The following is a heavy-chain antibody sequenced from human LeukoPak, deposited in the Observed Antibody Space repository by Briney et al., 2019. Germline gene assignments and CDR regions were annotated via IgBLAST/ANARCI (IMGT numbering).Heavy chain of an antibody. J-gene: IGHJ4*02. CDR1: GGSISSYY. Sequence: SETLSLTCTVSGGSISSYYWSWIRQPPGKGLEWIGYIYYSGSTNYNPSLKSRVTISVDTSKNQFSLKLSSVAAADTAVYYCARHQESWLSNRYFDYWGQGTLVTVSS. CDR3: ARHQESWLSNRYFDY. CDR2: IYYSGST. D-gene: IGHD3-22*01. V-gene: IGHV4-59*08.